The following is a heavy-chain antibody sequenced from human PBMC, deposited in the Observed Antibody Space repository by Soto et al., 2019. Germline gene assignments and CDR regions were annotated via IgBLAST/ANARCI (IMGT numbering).Heavy chain of an antibody. CDR2: ISYDGNNK. CDR3: ARASNGWYYDY. D-gene: IGHD6-19*01. J-gene: IGHJ4*02. CDR1: GFTFSSYA. Sequence: QVQLVESGGGVVQPGRSLRLSCAASGFTFSSYAMHWVRQAPGKGLEWVAVISYDGNNKYYADSVKGRFTISRDNSKNPLYLQMNSLRAEDTAVYYCARASNGWYYDYWGQGTLVTVSS. V-gene: IGHV3-30-3*01.